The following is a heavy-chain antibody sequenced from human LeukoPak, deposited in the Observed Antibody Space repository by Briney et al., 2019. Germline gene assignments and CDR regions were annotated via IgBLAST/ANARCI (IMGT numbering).Heavy chain of an antibody. Sequence: SETLSLTCAVSGGSISSGGYSWSWIRQPPGKGLEWIGYIYHSGSTYYNPSLKSRVTISVDRSKNQFSLKLSSVTAADTAVYYCARSHWGGKGGDDAFDIWGQGTMVTVSS. CDR3: ARSHWGGKGGDDAFDI. CDR2: IYHSGST. V-gene: IGHV4-30-2*01. J-gene: IGHJ3*02. D-gene: IGHD2-21*01. CDR1: GGSISSGGYS.